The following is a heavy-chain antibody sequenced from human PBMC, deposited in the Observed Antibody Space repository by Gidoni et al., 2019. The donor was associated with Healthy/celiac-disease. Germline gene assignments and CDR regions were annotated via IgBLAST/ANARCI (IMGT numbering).Heavy chain of an antibody. J-gene: IGHJ5*02. CDR1: GHSFTRYW. CDR2: IYPGDSDT. V-gene: IGHV5-51*01. Sequence: EVQLVQSGAEVKKPGKPLKISCKGSGHSFTRYWIGWVRQMPGKGLEWMGIIYPGDSDTKYSPSFQGQVTISADKSISTAYLQWSSLKASDTAMYYCARHLQPLAAALVSWGQGTLVTVSS. D-gene: IGHD6-13*01. CDR3: ARHLQPLAAALVS.